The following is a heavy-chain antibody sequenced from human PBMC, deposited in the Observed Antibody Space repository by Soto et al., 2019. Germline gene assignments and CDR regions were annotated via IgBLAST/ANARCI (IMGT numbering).Heavy chain of an antibody. J-gene: IGHJ4*02. Sequence: EVQLLESGGGLVQPGGSLRLSCAASGFTFSNYAMNWVRQAPGKGLEWVSAISGSGGRTYYADSVKGRFTISKDNSKNTLYLQMNSLRAEDAAVYYCANDRDCSGGSCYYNYWGQGTLVTVSS. CDR3: ANDRDCSGGSCYYNY. CDR2: ISGSGGRT. D-gene: IGHD2-15*01. CDR1: GFTFSNYA. V-gene: IGHV3-23*01.